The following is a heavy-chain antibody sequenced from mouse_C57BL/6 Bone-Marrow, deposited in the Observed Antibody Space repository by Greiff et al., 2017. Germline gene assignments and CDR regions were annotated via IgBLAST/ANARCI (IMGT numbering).Heavy chain of an antibody. CDR3: ARLALLKGY. Sequence: VKLVESGAELARPGASVKMSCKASGYTFTSYTMHWVKQRPGQGLVWIGYINPSSGYTKYNQKFKDKATLTADKSSSTAYMQLSSLPSEDSAVYYCARLALLKGYWGQGTTLTVSS. D-gene: IGHD1-3*01. V-gene: IGHV1-4*01. CDR2: INPSSGYT. CDR1: GYTFTSYT. J-gene: IGHJ2*01.